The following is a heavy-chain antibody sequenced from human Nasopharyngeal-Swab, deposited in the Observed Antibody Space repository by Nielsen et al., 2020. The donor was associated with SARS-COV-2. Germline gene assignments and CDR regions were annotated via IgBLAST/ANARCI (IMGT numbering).Heavy chain of an antibody. Sequence: GESLNISCRGSGFTFGDYALSWVRQAPGRGLEWVGFIRSNAHGGTTEFAASVKGRFTISRVDFRNIAYLQMNNLKTENTAVYFCTRLQSGEGGSDSNHLDYWGQGTLVTVSS. CDR3: TRLQSGEGGSDSNHLDY. D-gene: IGHD5-12*01. CDR2: IRSNAHGGTT. V-gene: IGHV3-49*04. CDR1: GFTFGDYA. J-gene: IGHJ4*02.